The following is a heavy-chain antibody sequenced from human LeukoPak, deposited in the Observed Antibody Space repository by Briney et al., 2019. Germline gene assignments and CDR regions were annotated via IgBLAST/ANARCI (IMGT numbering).Heavy chain of an antibody. J-gene: IGHJ4*02. CDR1: GGSISSSSYY. Sequence: SGTLSLTCTVSGGSISSSSYYWGWIRQPPGKGLEWIGSIYYSGSTYYNPSLKSRVTISVDTSKNQFSLKLSSVTAADTAVYYCARLRRNGDYYFDYWGQGTLVTVSS. CDR2: IYYSGST. D-gene: IGHD4-17*01. CDR3: ARLRRNGDYYFDY. V-gene: IGHV4-39*01.